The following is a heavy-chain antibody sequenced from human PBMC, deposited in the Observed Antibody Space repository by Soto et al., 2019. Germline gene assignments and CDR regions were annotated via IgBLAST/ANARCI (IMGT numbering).Heavy chain of an antibody. CDR3: AKDYGRQPPYFDY. CDR2: ISGSGGST. D-gene: IGHD1-26*01. CDR1: GFTFSSYA. Sequence: EVQLVESGGVVVQPGGSLRLSCAASGFTFSSYAMSWVRQAPGKGLEWVSAISGSGGSTYYADSVKGRFTISRDNSKNTLHLQMTSLRAEDTAVYYCAKDYGRQPPYFDYWGQGTLVTVTS. J-gene: IGHJ4*02. V-gene: IGHV3-23*04.